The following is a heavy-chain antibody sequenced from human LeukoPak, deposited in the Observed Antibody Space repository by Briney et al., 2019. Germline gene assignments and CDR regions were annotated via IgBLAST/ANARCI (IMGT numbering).Heavy chain of an antibody. CDR3: AKDAPSILLRY. CDR2: ITWNSGSI. CDR1: GFTFDDYA. D-gene: IGHD2-21*01. J-gene: IGHJ4*02. Sequence: GRSLRLSCAASGFTFDDYAMHWVRQAPGKGLEWVSGITWNSGSIGYADSVKGRFTISRDNAKNSLYLQMNSLRAEDTALYYCAKDAPSILLRYWGQGTLVTVSS. V-gene: IGHV3-9*01.